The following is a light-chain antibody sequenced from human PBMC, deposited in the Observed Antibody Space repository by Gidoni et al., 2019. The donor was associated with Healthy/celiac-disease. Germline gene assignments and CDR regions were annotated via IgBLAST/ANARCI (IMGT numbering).Light chain of an antibody. V-gene: IGLV3-21*02. J-gene: IGLJ2*01. CDR3: QVWDSSSDHPGV. CDR1: NIGSKS. Sequence: SYVLTQPPSVSVAPSPPARITCGGNNIGSKSVHWDQQKPGQAPVLVVYDDSDRPSGIPERFSGSNSGNTATLTISRVEAGDEADYYCQVWDSSSDHPGVFGGGTKLTVL. CDR2: DDS.